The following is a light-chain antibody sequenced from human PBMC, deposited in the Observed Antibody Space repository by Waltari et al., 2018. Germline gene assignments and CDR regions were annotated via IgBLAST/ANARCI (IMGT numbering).Light chain of an antibody. CDR3: ETGGHGTWV. V-gene: IGLV4-69*01. CDR1: RGHTSNI. CDR2: VTSDGSH. Sequence: QLVLTQSPSASASLAASVQLTCTLSRGHTSNIIAWLQQRPERGPRYLMKVTSDGSHSKGDDIPDRFSGSSSGAERYLTISSLQSEDEADYYCETGGHGTWVFGGGTKLTVL. J-gene: IGLJ3*02.